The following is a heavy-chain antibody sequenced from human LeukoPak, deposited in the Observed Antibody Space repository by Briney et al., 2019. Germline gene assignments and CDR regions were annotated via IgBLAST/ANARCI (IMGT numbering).Heavy chain of an antibody. Sequence: ASVKVSCKASGYTFTGYYMHWVRQAPGQGLEWMGWINPNSGGTNYAQKFRGRVTMTRDTSISTAYMELSRLRSDDTAVYYCAREYCSSTSCLDDPWGQGTLVTVSS. D-gene: IGHD2-2*01. CDR2: INPNSGGT. CDR1: GYTFTGYY. V-gene: IGHV1-2*02. CDR3: AREYCSSTSCLDDP. J-gene: IGHJ5*02.